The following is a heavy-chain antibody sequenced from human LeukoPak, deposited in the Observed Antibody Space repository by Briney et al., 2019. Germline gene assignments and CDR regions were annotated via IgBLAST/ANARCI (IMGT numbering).Heavy chain of an antibody. J-gene: IGHJ6*03. CDR3: ARADGGYYYYYTDV. CDR1: GYTFTSYG. D-gene: IGHD3-10*01. CDR2: ISAYNGNT. Sequence: ASVKVSCKASGYTFTSYGISWVRQAPGQGLEWMGWISAYNGNTNYAQKLQGRVTMTTDTSTSTAYMELRSLRSDDTAVYYCARADGGYYYYYTDVWGKGTTVTVSS. V-gene: IGHV1-18*01.